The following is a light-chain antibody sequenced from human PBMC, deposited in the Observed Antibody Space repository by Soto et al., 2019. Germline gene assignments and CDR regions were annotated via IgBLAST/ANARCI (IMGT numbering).Light chain of an antibody. V-gene: IGKV3-20*01. CDR3: QQYGSSRLT. J-gene: IGKJ4*01. CDR1: QSVSSSF. Sequence: DIVMTQSPDSLAVSLGERATLSCRASQSVSSSFLTWYQQKPGQAPRLLIYGASSRATGIPDRFSGSGSGTDFTLTISRLEPEDFAVYYCQQYGSSRLTFGGGTKVEIK. CDR2: GAS.